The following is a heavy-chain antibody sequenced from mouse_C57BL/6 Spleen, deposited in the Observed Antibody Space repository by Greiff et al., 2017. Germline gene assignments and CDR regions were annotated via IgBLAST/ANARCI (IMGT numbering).Heavy chain of an antibody. Sequence: QVQLQQSGPELVKPGASVKISCKASGYAFSSSWMNWVKQRPGKGLEWIGRIYPGDGDTNYNGKFKGKATLTAYKSSSTAYMQLSSLTSEDSAVYFWARDAGAWFAYWGQGTLVTVSA. CDR3: ARDAGAWFAY. V-gene: IGHV1-82*01. CDR2: IYPGDGDT. J-gene: IGHJ3*01. CDR1: GYAFSSSW.